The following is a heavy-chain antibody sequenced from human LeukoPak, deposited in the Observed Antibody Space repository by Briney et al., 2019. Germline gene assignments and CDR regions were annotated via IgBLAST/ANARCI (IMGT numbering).Heavy chain of an antibody. D-gene: IGHD6-13*01. CDR3: AKYSSIWSIDY. Sequence: PGGSLRLSCAASGFTFINYAMSWVRQAPGKGLEWVSAISGSGGNTYYADSVKGRFTISRDNSKNTLYLQMNSLRAEDTAVYYCAKYSSIWSIDYWGQGTLVTVSS. CDR2: ISGSGGNT. CDR1: GFTFINYA. J-gene: IGHJ4*02. V-gene: IGHV3-23*01.